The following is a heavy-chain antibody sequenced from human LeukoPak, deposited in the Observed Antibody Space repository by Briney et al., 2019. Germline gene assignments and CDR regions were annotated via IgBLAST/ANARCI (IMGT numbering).Heavy chain of an antibody. V-gene: IGHV1-2*02. Sequence: EASVKVSCKASGYTFTGYYMHWVRQAPGQGLEWMGWINPNSGATNYAQKFQGRVTMTRDTSISTAYMELSRLRSDDTAVYYCASTTSYSSSWYVFFQHWGQGTLVTVSS. D-gene: IGHD6-13*01. CDR2: INPNSGAT. J-gene: IGHJ1*01. CDR1: GYTFTGYY. CDR3: ASTTSYSSSWYVFFQH.